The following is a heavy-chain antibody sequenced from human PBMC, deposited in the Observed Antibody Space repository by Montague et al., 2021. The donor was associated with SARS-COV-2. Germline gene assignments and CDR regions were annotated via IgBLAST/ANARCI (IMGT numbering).Heavy chain of an antibody. CDR1: GGSISSGSYC. J-gene: IGHJ4*02. V-gene: IGHV4-61*02. CDR3: ARDIAVAGLFDY. Sequence: TLSLTCTVSGGSISSGSYCWSWIRQPAGKGLVWIGRISISGSTNYNPSLQSRVTISVDTSKNQFSLKLSSVTAADTAVYYCARDIAVAGLFDYWGQGTLVTVSS. D-gene: IGHD6-19*01. CDR2: ISISGST.